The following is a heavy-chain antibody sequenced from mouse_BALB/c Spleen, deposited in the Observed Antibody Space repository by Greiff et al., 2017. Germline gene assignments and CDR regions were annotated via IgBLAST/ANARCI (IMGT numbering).Heavy chain of an antibody. V-gene: IGHV1-69*02. CDR2: IDPSDSYT. J-gene: IGHJ3*01. CDR3: ARTHYYGSSSFAY. Sequence: QVQLQQPGAELVKPGASVKLSCKASGYTFTSYWMHWVKQRPGQGLEWIGEIDPSDSYTNYNQKFKGKATLTVDTSSSTAYMQLSSLTSEDSAVYYCARTHYYGSSSFAYWGQGTLVTVSA. CDR1: GYTFTSYW. D-gene: IGHD1-1*01.